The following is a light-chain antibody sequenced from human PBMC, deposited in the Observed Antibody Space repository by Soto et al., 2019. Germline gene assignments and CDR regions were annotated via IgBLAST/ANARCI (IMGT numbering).Light chain of an antibody. CDR3: QKCDYLPI. J-gene: IGKJ3*01. Sequence: DIQMTQSPSSLSASVGDRVTITCQASHDITSYLNWYQHKPGKAPKLLIYDAYILEAGVPSRFSGSGSGTDFTFTISSLQPEDVATYYCQKCDYLPIFGPVTTVDFK. V-gene: IGKV1-33*01. CDR2: DAY. CDR1: HDITSY.